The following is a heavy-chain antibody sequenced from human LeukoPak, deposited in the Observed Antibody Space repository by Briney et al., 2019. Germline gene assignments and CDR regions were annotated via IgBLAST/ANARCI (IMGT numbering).Heavy chain of an antibody. CDR3: ARIVRYSSSWDY. CDR1: GFTVSSNY. D-gene: IGHD6-13*01. Sequence: GGSLRLSCAASGFTVSSNYMSWVRQAPGKGLEWVSIIYSGGNTYYADSVKGRFTISRDNSKNTLYLQMNSLRAEDTAVYYCARIVRYSSSWDYWGQGTLVTVSS. CDR2: IYSGGNT. J-gene: IGHJ4*02. V-gene: IGHV3-53*01.